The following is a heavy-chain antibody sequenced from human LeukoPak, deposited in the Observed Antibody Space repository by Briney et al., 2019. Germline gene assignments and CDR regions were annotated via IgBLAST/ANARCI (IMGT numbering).Heavy chain of an antibody. D-gene: IGHD6-19*01. J-gene: IGHJ5*02. CDR3: AKMPSYSSGWYRFDP. CDR2: ISYDGSNK. V-gene: IGHV3-30*18. Sequence: GGSLRLSCAASGFTFSSYCMHWVRQAPGRGLEWVAVISYDGSNKYYADSVKDRFTISRDNSKNTLYLQMNRLRAEDTAVYYCAKMPSYSSGWYRFDPWGQGTLVTVSS. CDR1: GFTFSSYC.